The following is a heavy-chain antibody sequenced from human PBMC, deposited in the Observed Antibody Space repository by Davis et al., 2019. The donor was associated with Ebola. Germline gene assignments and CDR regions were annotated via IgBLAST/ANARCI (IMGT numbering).Heavy chain of an antibody. CDR2: IDPNTGAT. V-gene: IGHV1-2*02. D-gene: IGHD6-13*01. Sequence: ASVKVSCKASGYTFTAYYMHWVRQAPGQGLEWMGWIDPNTGATNHTQKFQGRVTMTGDTSITTAYMELTRLRSDDTAVYYCARVRAIAAYYYYYYMDVWGKGTTVTVSS. CDR1: GYTFTAYY. CDR3: ARVRAIAAYYYYYYMDV. J-gene: IGHJ6*03.